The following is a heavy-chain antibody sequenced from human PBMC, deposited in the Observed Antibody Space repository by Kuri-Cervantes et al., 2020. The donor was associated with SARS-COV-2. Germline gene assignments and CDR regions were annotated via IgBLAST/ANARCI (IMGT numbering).Heavy chain of an antibody. CDR2: ISSSSSYI. CDR3: ARGGDSNLFYYYYYMDV. CDR1: GFTFSSYS. Sequence: GGSLRLSCAASGFTFSSYSMNWVRQAPGKGLEWVSSISSSSSYIYYADSVKGRFTISRDNAKNSLYLQMNSLRAEDTAVYYCARGGDSNLFYYYYYMDVWGKGTTVTVSS. V-gene: IGHV3-21*01. D-gene: IGHD4-11*01. J-gene: IGHJ6*03.